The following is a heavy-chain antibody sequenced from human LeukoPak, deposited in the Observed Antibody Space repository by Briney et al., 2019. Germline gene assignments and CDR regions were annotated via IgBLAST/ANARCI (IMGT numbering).Heavy chain of an antibody. V-gene: IGHV3-74*01. CDR1: GFTFSSNW. CDR3: VRDLGGRSGH. D-gene: IGHD1-26*01. Sequence: GGSLRLSCAASGFTFSSNWMHWVRQAPGKGLVWISRINEDGSTTNYADSVKGRSTIFRDNAKNTLYLQMNSLRAEDTAVYYCVRDLGGRSGHWGQGTLVTVSS. CDR2: INEDGSTT. J-gene: IGHJ4*02.